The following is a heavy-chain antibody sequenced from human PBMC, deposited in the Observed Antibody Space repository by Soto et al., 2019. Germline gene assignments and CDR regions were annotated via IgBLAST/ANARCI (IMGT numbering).Heavy chain of an antibody. CDR1: GDSVSNKSAA. CDR3: ARDRSPGSTSWYDC. CDR2: TYYTSRWYN. D-gene: IGHD2-2*01. V-gene: IGHV6-1*01. Sequence: SHTLSLTCAISGDSVSNKSAAWNWIRQSPSRGLEWLGRTYYTSRWYNDYAVSVMGRITINPDTSRNQFSLQLNSVTPEDTAVYYCARDRSPGSTSWYDCWGQGALVTASS. J-gene: IGHJ5*01.